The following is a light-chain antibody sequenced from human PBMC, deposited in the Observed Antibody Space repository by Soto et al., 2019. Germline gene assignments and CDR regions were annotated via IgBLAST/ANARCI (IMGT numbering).Light chain of an antibody. Sequence: DIQLTQSPSFLSASVGDRVTITCRASQGINIFLAWFQQKPGKAPNLLISAASTLQSGVPSRFSGSGSETEFTLTITSLQPEVSATYYCQQRNSYPRTFGQGTKVEIK. J-gene: IGKJ2*01. CDR2: AAS. CDR3: QQRNSYPRT. V-gene: IGKV1-9*01. CDR1: QGINIF.